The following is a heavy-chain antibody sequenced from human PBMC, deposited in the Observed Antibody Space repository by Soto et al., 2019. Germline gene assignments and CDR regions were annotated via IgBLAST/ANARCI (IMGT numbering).Heavy chain of an antibody. V-gene: IGHV1-69*12. D-gene: IGHD5-18*01. CDR1: GGTFSSYA. Sequence: QVQLVQSGAEVKKPGSSVKVSCKSSGGTFSSYAISWVRQAPGQGLEWMGGIIPIFGTADYAQKFQGRVTTTADDSTSTAYMELSSLRSEDTAVYYCASSAMDHYYYGMDVWGQGTTVTVSS. J-gene: IGHJ6*02. CDR2: IIPIFGTA. CDR3: ASSAMDHYYYGMDV.